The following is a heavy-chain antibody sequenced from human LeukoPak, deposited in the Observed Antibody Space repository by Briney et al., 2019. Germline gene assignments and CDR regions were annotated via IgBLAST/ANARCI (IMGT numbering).Heavy chain of an antibody. CDR3: AKDKADNYYDSSGYYSSGGMDV. CDR1: GFTFDDYA. D-gene: IGHD3-22*01. J-gene: IGHJ6*02. Sequence: GGSLRPSCAASGFTFDDYAMHWVRHAPGKGLEWVSGISWNSGSIGYADSVKGRFTISRDNAKNSLYLQMNSLRAEDTALYYCAKDKADNYYDSSGYYSSGGMDVWGQGTTVTVSS. V-gene: IGHV3-9*01. CDR2: ISWNSGSI.